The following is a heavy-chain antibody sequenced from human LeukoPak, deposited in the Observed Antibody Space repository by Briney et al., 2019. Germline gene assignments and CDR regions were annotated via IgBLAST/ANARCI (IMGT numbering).Heavy chain of an antibody. CDR2: IYYSGST. CDR1: GGSISSGGYY. D-gene: IGHD2-2*01. CDR3: ARGLVPAAISAGLNFDY. J-gene: IGHJ4*02. Sequence: SETLSLTCTVSGGSISSGGYYWSWIRQPPGKGLEWIGYIYYSGSTYYNPSLKSRVTISVDTSKNQFSLKLSSVTAADTAVYYCARGLVPAAISAGLNFDYWGQGTLVTVSS. V-gene: IGHV4-30-4*08.